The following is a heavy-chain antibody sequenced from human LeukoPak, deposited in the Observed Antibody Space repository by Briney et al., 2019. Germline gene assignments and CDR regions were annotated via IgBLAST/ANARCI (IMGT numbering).Heavy chain of an antibody. J-gene: IGHJ4*02. V-gene: IGHV3-23*01. CDR2: ITGSGGST. CDR3: ARRAGDYSHPYDY. Sequence: GGSLRLSCAASGFTFTDYAMTWVRQAPGKGLEWVSGITGSGGSTYYADSVKGRFTISRDNSKNTLYLQMNSLRAEDTAMYYCARRAGDYSHPYDYWGQGTLVTVSS. D-gene: IGHD3-22*01. CDR1: GFTFTDYA.